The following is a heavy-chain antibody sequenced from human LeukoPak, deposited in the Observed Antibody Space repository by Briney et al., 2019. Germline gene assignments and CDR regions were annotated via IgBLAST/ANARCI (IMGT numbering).Heavy chain of an antibody. CDR3: AKDRDETRYSSSWLPGIPDY. V-gene: IGHV3-23*01. Sequence: GGSLRLSCATSGFTFSSYGMSWVRQAPGKGLEWVSAISGSGGSTYYADSVKGRFTISRDNSKNTLYLQMNSLRAEDTAVYYCAKDRDETRYSSSWLPGIPDYWGQGTLVTVSS. J-gene: IGHJ4*02. CDR2: ISGSGGST. CDR1: GFTFSSYG. D-gene: IGHD6-13*01.